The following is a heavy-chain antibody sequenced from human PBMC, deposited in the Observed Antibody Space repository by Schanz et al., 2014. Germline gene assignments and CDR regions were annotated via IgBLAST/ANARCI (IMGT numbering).Heavy chain of an antibody. V-gene: IGHV3-9*01. J-gene: IGHJ4*02. Sequence: EVQLVESGGGLVQPGRSLRLSCAASGFTFDDYAMHWVRQAPGKGLEYVSGISWNSGTAVYADSVKGRFTISRDNAKNSLYLQMNSLRAEDTAVYYCARVRYDILTDYYTEYYFDSWGQGTLVAVSS. CDR1: GFTFDDYA. CDR3: ARVRYDILTDYYTEYYFDS. D-gene: IGHD3-9*01. CDR2: ISWNSGTA.